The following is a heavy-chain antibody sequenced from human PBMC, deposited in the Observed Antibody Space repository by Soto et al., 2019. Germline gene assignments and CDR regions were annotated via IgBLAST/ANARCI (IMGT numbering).Heavy chain of an antibody. CDR1: GYTFTSYA. CDR2: INAGNGNT. V-gene: IGHV1-3*01. Sequence: ASVKVSCKASGYTFTSYAMHWVRQAPGQRLEWMGWINAGNGNTKYSQKFQGRVTITRDTSASAAYMELSSLRSEDTAVYYCAREYYYDSSGYSYDAFDIWGQGTMV. D-gene: IGHD3-22*01. J-gene: IGHJ3*02. CDR3: AREYYYDSSGYSYDAFDI.